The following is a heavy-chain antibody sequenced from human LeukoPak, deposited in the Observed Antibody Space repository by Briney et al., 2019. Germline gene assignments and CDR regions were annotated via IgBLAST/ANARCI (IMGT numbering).Heavy chain of an antibody. V-gene: IGHV3-74*01. J-gene: IGHJ3*02. D-gene: IGHD3-10*01. CDR3: ATPYSSGCKTNDAFDI. Sequence: GGSLRLSCAASGFTFSNYWMYWVRPAPGKGLVGVSRINSDGRTTNYADSVKGRFTISRDNAKNALYLQMNSLRAEDTAVYYCATPYSSGCKTNDAFDIWGQGTMVTVSS. CDR1: GFTFSNYW. CDR2: INSDGRTT.